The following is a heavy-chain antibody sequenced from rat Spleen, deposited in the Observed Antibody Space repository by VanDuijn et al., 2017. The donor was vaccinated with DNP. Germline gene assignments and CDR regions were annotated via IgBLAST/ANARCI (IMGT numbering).Heavy chain of an antibody. D-gene: IGHD1-6*01. CDR2: ISYDGSST. CDR3: ARLYTTDYYSVALDY. J-gene: IGHJ2*01. Sequence: EVQLVESGGGLVQPGRSMKLSCAASGFTFSNYDMAWVRQAPKKGLEWVATISYDGSSTYYRDSVKGRFTISRDNAKSTLYLQRDSLRSEDTATYYCARLYTTDYYSVALDYWGQGVMVTVSS. CDR1: GFTFSNYD. V-gene: IGHV5-7*01.